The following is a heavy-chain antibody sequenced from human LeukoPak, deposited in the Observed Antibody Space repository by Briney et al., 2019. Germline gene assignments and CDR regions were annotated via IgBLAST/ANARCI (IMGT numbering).Heavy chain of an antibody. J-gene: IGHJ5*02. D-gene: IGHD3-3*01. V-gene: IGHV4-59*01. CDR3: ARAQGSGYSRTNWFDP. CDR2: IYYSGST. CDR1: GGSISSYY. Sequence: SETLSLTCTVSGGSISSYYWSWIRQPPGKGLEWIGYIYYSGSTNYNPSLKSRVTISVDTSKNQFSLKLSSVTAADTAVYYCARAQGSGYSRTNWFDPWGQGTLVTVSS.